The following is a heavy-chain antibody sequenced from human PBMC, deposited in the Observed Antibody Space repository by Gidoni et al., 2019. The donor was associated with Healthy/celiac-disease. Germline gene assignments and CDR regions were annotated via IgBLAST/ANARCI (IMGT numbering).Heavy chain of an antibody. V-gene: IGHV4-34*01. D-gene: IGHD2-2*02. CDR2: INHSGST. Sequence: QVQLQHWGAGLLKPSETLSLTCAVYGGSFSGYYWSWIRQPPGKGLEWIGEINHSGSTNYNPSLKSRVTISVDTSKNQFSLKLSSVTAADTAVYYCARSGVVPAAIGPYYYYYYYMDVWGKGTTVTVSS. J-gene: IGHJ6*03. CDR1: GGSFSGYY. CDR3: ARSGVVPAAIGPYYYYYYYMDV.